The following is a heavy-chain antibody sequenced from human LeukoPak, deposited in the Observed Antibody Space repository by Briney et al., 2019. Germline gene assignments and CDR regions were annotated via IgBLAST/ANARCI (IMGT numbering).Heavy chain of an antibody. CDR2: ISYSGSP. D-gene: IGHD1-26*01. Sequence: PSETLSLTCAVSGGSITTTYYWAWVRQPPGKGLEWVGSISYSGSPYYNPSLKSRLTISVETSKSQFSLRLSSVTAADTAVYYCARERGRARGSYGSYYGMDVWGQGTTVTVSS. CDR1: GGSITTTYY. V-gene: IGHV4-39*07. J-gene: IGHJ6*02. CDR3: ARERGRARGSYGSYYGMDV.